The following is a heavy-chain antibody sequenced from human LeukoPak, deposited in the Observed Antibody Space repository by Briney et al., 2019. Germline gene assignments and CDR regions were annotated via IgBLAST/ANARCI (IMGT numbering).Heavy chain of an antibody. CDR1: GGSISSSSYY. CDR3: ARDLEFLEWLSVS. D-gene: IGHD3-3*01. J-gene: IGHJ5*02. Sequence: PSETLSLTCTVSGGSISSSSYYWSWIRQPPGKGLEWIGSIYYSGNTYHNPSLKSRVTISVDTSKNQFSLKLRSVTAADTAVYYCARDLEFLEWLSVSWGQGTLVTVSS. V-gene: IGHV4-39*07. CDR2: IYYSGNT.